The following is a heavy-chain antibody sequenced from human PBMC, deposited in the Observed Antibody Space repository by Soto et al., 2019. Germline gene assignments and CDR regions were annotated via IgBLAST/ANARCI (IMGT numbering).Heavy chain of an antibody. D-gene: IGHD1-7*01. CDR2: INAANGHT. V-gene: IGHV1-3*01. Sequence: QVQLVQSGAEMEKPGASVRISCKASGYSLPTHTIHWVRQAPGQRLEWMGWINAANGHTKYSQNFQDRVTISSDTFASTVYMNLTGLTSDDTAIYNCARANGNYDWGPNDYWGQGTLVTVSS. CDR1: GYSLPTHT. J-gene: IGHJ4*02. CDR3: ARANGNYDWGPNDY.